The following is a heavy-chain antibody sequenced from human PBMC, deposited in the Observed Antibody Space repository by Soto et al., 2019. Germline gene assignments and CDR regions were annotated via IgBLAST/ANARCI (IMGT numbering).Heavy chain of an antibody. CDR2: IIPILGIA. Sequence: QVQLVQSGAEVKKPGSSVKVSCKASGGTFSSYTISWVRQAPGQGLEWMGRIIPILGIANYAQKFQGRVTITADTSTRTAYMELSSLRSEDTAVYYCARDGGIVVVIAGGYFDLWGRGTLVTVSS. D-gene: IGHD3-22*01. J-gene: IGHJ2*01. CDR1: GGTFSSYT. CDR3: ARDGGIVVVIAGGYFDL. V-gene: IGHV1-69*08.